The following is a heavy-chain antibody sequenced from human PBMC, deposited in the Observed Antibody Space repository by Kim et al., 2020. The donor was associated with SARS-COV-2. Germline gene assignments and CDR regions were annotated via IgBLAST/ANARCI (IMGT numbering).Heavy chain of an antibody. CDR2: ISGDGGST. V-gene: IGHV3-43*02. J-gene: IGHJ3*02. D-gene: IGHD3-3*01. CDR3: AKDHKYYDFWSGYEAPGALDI. Sequence: GGSLGLSCAASGFTFDNYAMNWVRQAPGKGLEWVSLISGDGGSTYYADSVKGRFTISRDNSKNSLYLQMNSLRTEDTALYYCAKDHKYYDFWSGYEAPGALDIWGQGTMVTVSS. CDR1: GFTFDNYA.